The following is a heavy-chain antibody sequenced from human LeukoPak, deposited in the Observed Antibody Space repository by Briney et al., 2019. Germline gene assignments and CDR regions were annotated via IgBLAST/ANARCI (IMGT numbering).Heavy chain of an antibody. CDR1: GFTFSSYG. Sequence: GGSLRLSCAASGFTFSSYGMHWVRQAPGKGLEWVAFIRYDGSNKYYADSVKGRFTISRDNSRNTLYLQMNSLRAEDTAVYYCAKDNYYYYYMDVWGKGTTVTISS. V-gene: IGHV3-30*02. CDR2: IRYDGSNK. CDR3: AKDNYYYYYMDV. J-gene: IGHJ6*03.